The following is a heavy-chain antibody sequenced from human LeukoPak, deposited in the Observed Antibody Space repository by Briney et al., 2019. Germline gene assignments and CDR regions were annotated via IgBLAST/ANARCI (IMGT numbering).Heavy chain of an antibody. D-gene: IGHD5-12*01. V-gene: IGHV3-74*01. CDR2: INSDGSST. CDR1: GFTFSTYW. J-gene: IGHJ4*02. Sequence: GGSLRLSCAASGFTFSTYWMHWVRQAPGTGLVWVSLINSDGSSTNYADSVKGRFTISRDNAKNTLYLQMNSLRAEDTAVYFCARDRGYTQDYWGQGTLVTVSS. CDR3: ARDRGYTQDY.